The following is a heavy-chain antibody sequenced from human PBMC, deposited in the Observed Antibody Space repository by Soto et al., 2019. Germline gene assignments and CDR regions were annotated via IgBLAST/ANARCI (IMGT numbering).Heavy chain of an antibody. J-gene: IGHJ4*02. CDR1: GFTFSSYA. D-gene: IGHD6-13*01. CDR3: AREGSSRNDY. CDR2: ISYDGSNK. V-gene: IGHV3-30-3*01. Sequence: GALRLACSASGFTFSSYAMHGVRQAPGKGLEWVAVISYDGSNKYYADSVKGRFTISRDNSKKTLYLQMSSLRAEDTAVYYCAREGSSRNDYWGQGTLVTVYS.